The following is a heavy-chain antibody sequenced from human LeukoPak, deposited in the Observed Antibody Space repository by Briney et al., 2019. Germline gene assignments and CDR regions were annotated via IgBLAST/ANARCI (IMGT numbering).Heavy chain of an antibody. J-gene: IGHJ3*02. CDR1: GYTFTNYG. Sequence: ASVKVSCKASGYTFTNYGINWVRQAPGQGLEWMGWISTYNGNTNYTQKLQGRVTMTTDTSTSTAYMELRSLRSDDTAMYYCARARCSTTSCLFDIWGQGTMVTVSS. V-gene: IGHV1-18*01. CDR3: ARARCSTTSCLFDI. CDR2: ISTYNGNT. D-gene: IGHD2-2*01.